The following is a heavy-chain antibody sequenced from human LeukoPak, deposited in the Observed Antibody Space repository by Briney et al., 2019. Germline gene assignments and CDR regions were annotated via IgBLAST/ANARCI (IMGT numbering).Heavy chain of an antibody. J-gene: IGHJ3*02. CDR3: ARGPYSYDSSGAFDI. CDR1: GDSISSAYY. Sequence: TSETLSLTCTVSGDSISSAYYWAWIRQPPGKGLEWIGSIYHSGGTYYNSSLKSRVTISVDTSKNQFSLKLSSVTAADTAVYFCARGPYSYDSSGAFDIWGQGTMVTVSS. CDR2: IYHSGGT. D-gene: IGHD3-22*01. V-gene: IGHV4-38-2*02.